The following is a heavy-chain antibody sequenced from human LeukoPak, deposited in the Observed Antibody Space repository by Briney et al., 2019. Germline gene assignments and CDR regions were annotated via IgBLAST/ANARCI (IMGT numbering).Heavy chain of an antibody. D-gene: IGHD3-3*01. CDR1: GGSISSSGYY. CDR3: ATNEWSGYYFEY. Sequence: SETLSLTCTVSGGSISSSGYYWGWIRQPPGKGLEWIGSIYSSGSTYYNPSLKSRVTISVDTSKNQFSLKLSSVTAADTAVYYCATNEWSGYYFEYWGQGTLVTVSS. J-gene: IGHJ4*02. V-gene: IGHV4-39*01. CDR2: IYSSGST.